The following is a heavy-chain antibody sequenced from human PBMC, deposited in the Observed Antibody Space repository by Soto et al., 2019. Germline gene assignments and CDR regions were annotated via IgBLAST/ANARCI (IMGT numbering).Heavy chain of an antibody. CDR3: ARYSGSYWHYLHF. Sequence: PGESLKISCXGSGYSFASHWVAWVRQMPEKGLEWIGTIYPGDSDTKYSSAFRGHVTISADTSVSTAYLQWRSLEATDSAIYYCARYSGSYWHYLHFWGQGTLVTVSS. V-gene: IGHV5-51*01. CDR1: GYSFASHW. CDR2: IYPGDSDT. J-gene: IGHJ4*02. D-gene: IGHD1-26*01.